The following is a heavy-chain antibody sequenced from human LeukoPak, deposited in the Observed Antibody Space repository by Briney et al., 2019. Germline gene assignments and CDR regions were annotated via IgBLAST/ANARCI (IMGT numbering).Heavy chain of an antibody. CDR1: GGSISSSNW. D-gene: IGHD1-26*01. V-gene: IGHV4-4*02. J-gene: IGHJ4*02. CDR2: IYYSGRT. CDR3: ARIRGTYYFDY. Sequence: SETLSLTCAVSGGSISSSNWWTWVRQPPGKGLEWIGSIYYSGRTSYNPSLKSRVTISVDTSENQFSLKLSSVTAADTAVYYCARIRGTYYFDYWGQGTLVTVSS.